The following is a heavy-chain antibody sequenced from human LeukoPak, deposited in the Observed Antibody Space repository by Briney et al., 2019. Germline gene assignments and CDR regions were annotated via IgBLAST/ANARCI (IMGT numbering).Heavy chain of an antibody. CDR1: GYTFTSYY. CDR3: ARQPHYGDYPGDGSFDI. CDR2: INPSGGST. Sequence: ASVKVSCKASGYTFTSYYMHWVRQAPGQGLEWMGIINPSGGSTSYAQKFQGRVTMTRDTSTSTVYVELSSLKASDTAIYYCARQPHYGDYPGDGSFDIWGQGTMVAVSS. V-gene: IGHV1-46*01. D-gene: IGHD4-17*01. J-gene: IGHJ3*02.